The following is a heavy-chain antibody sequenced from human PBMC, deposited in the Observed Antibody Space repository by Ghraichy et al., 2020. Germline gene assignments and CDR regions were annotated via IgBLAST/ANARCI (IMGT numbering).Heavy chain of an antibody. D-gene: IGHD6-13*01. CDR3: ARTAAGTITFDY. CDR2: IYHSGST. J-gene: IGHJ4*02. V-gene: IGHV4-38-2*01. Sequence: ESLNISCAVSGYSISSGYYWGWIRQPPGKGLEWIGSIYHSGSTYYNPSLKSRVTISVDTSKNQFSLKLSSVTAADTAVYYCARTAAGTITFDYWGQGTLVTVSS. CDR1: GYSISSGYY.